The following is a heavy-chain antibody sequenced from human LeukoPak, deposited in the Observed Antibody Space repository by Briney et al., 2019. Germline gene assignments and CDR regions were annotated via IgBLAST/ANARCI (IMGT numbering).Heavy chain of an antibody. CDR1: GGFINSDY. V-gene: IGHV4-59*08. CDR3: ARRAADDAFDL. Sequence: SETLSLTCTVSGGFINSDYWSWIRQPPGKGLEWIVNIDYIGSTNYNPSLTSRDAISLDRIKNQFSLKLTSVTAADTAVYYCARRAADDAFDLWGQGTLVTVSS. J-gene: IGHJ3*01. CDR2: IDYIGST.